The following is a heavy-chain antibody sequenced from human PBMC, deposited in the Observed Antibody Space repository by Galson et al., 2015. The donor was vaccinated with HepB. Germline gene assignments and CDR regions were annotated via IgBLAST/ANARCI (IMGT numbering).Heavy chain of an antibody. CDR3: ARDNWNYGADY. Sequence: SLRLSCAASGFTFSSYGMHWVRQAPGKGLEWVAAIWYDGSNKYYADSVKGRVTISRDNSKNTLYLQMNSLRAEDTAVYYCARDNWNYGADYWGQRSLVTVAS. CDR1: GFTFSSYG. V-gene: IGHV3-33*01. D-gene: IGHD1-7*01. CDR2: IWYDGSNK. J-gene: IGHJ4*02.